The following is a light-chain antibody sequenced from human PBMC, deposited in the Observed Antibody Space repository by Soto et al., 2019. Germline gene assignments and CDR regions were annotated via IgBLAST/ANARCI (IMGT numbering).Light chain of an antibody. CDR2: AAS. J-gene: IGKJ1*01. V-gene: IGKV1-17*01. CDR1: QDIRTD. CDR3: LQHNRDPWT. Sequence: DIQMTQSPSSLSASVVDRVTITFRASQDIRTDLGWYQQKPGKAPKRLIYAASSLQSGVPSRFSGSGSGTEFTRTISSRQPEDFATDYCLQHNRDPWTFGQGTKVEIK.